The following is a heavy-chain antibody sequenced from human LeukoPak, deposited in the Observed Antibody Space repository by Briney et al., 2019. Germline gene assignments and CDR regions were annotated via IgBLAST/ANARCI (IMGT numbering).Heavy chain of an antibody. J-gene: IGHJ6*03. V-gene: IGHV4-61*02. CDR1: GGSISSGNYY. Sequence: SETLSLTCTVSGGSISSGNYYWSWIRQPAGKGLEWIGRIYTSGSTNYNPSLKSRVTISVDTSKNQFSLKLSSVTAADTAVYYCARDRLDFWSDYSPYYYYYMDVWGKGTTVTVSS. CDR3: ARDRLDFWSDYSPYYYYYMDV. CDR2: IYTSGST. D-gene: IGHD3-3*01.